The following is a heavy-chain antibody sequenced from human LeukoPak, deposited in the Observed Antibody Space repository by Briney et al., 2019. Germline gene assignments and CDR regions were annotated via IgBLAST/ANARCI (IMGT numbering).Heavy chain of an antibody. Sequence: PGGSLRLSCAASGFTFSSYSMNWVRQAPGKGLEWVSSISSSSSYIYYADSVKGRFTISRDNAKNSLYLQMNSLRAEDTAVYYCARGRESYYDFWSGLGSDNWFDPWGQGTLVTVSS. D-gene: IGHD3-3*01. CDR2: ISSSSSYI. V-gene: IGHV3-21*01. CDR1: GFTFSSYS. CDR3: ARGRESYYDFWSGLGSDNWFDP. J-gene: IGHJ5*02.